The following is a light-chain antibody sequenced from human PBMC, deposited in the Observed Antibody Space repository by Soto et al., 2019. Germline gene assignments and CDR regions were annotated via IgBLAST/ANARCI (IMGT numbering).Light chain of an antibody. CDR1: SSDVGGYNY. CDR3: NSYAGSNNWV. Sequence: QSALTQPPSASGSPGQSVTISCTGTSSDVGGYNYVSWYQQHPGKAPKLMIYEVSKRPSGVRDRFSGSKSGNTASLTVSGLQAEDEADYYCNSYAGSNNWVFGGGTQLTVL. J-gene: IGLJ3*02. CDR2: EVS. V-gene: IGLV2-8*01.